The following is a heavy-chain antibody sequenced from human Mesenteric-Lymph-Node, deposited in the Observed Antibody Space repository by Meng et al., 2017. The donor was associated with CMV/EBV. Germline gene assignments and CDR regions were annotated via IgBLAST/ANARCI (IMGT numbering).Heavy chain of an antibody. CDR3: ARVDYSSSSRGAY. CDR2: VGGSSSYI. CDR1: GFTFSSYS. D-gene: IGHD4-11*01. V-gene: IGHV3-21*01. Sequence: ASGFTFSSYSMNWVRQATGKGLGWVSSVGGSSSYIYYADSVKGRFTISRDNAKNSLYLQMNSLRAEDTAVYYCARVDYSSSSRGAYWGQGTLVTVSS. J-gene: IGHJ4*02.